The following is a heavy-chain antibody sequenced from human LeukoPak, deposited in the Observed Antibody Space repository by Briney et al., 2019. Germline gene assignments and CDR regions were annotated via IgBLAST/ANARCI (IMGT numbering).Heavy chain of an antibody. CDR3: ASSDCGSSGCQIFGSEAFDS. CDR2: IHSRGGT. J-gene: IGHJ1*01. CDR1: GGSMSRYY. D-gene: IGHD3-3*01. V-gene: IGHV4-59*01. Sequence: PSETLSLTCSVSGGSMSRYYWSWIRQAPGKGLEWIGYIHSRGGTNYNPSLRGRVTLSVDTSQDQVSLKLHSVTAADTAVYYCASSDCGSSGCQIFGSEAFDSWGPGTQVTVSS.